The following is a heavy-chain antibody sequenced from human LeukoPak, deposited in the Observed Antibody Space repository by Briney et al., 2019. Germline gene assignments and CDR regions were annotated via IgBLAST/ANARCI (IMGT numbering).Heavy chain of an antibody. CDR2: IYASGST. D-gene: IGHD3-10*01. CDR1: GGSITSYY. CDR3: ARGGRFPDY. J-gene: IGHJ4*02. Sequence: SETLSLTCTVSGGSITSYYWSRIRQPAGKGLEWIGRIYASGSTNYNPSLKSRVTMSVDSSKNQFSLNLSSVTAADTAVYYCARGGRFPDYWGQGTLVTVSS. V-gene: IGHV4-4*07.